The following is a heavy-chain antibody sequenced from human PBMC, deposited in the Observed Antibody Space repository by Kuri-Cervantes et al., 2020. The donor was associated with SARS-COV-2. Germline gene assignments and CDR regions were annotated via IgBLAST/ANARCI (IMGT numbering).Heavy chain of an antibody. V-gene: IGHV4-59*08. Sequence: ETLSLTCTVSGGSISSYYWSWIRQHPGKGLEWIGYIYYSGSTNYNPSLKSRVTISVDTSKNQFSLKLSSVTAADTAVYYCARTGGFGTTVTTWGWFDPWGQGTLVTVSS. CDR3: ARTGGFGTTVTTWGWFDP. CDR2: IYYSGST. J-gene: IGHJ5*02. CDR1: GGSISSYY. D-gene: IGHD4-11*01.